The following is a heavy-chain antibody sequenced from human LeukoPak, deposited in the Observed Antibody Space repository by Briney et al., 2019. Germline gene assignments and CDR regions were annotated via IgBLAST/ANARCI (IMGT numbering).Heavy chain of an antibody. V-gene: IGHV1-69*01. J-gene: IGHJ4*02. D-gene: IGHD1-26*01. CDR3: ASAFRSGSYTH. Sequence: GASVKVSCKASGGTFSSYANSWVRQAPGQGLEWMGGIIPIFGTANYAQTFQGRVTITADESTSTAYMELSSLRSVDTAVYYCASAFRSGSYTHWGQGTLVTVSS. CDR1: GGTFSSYA. CDR2: IIPIFGTA.